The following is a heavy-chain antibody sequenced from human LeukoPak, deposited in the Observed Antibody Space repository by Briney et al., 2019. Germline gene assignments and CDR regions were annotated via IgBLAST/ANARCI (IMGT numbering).Heavy chain of an antibody. D-gene: IGHD3-22*01. V-gene: IGHV4-39*07. Sequence: RPSETLSLTCTVSGGSISSSSYYWGWVRQPPGKGLEWIGSIYYSGSTYYNPSLKSRVTISVDTSKNQFSLKLSSVTAADTAVYYCARGRGSSGYYFRLGPFDYWGQGTLVTVSS. CDR1: GGSISSSSYY. J-gene: IGHJ4*02. CDR2: IYYSGST. CDR3: ARGRGSSGYYFRLGPFDY.